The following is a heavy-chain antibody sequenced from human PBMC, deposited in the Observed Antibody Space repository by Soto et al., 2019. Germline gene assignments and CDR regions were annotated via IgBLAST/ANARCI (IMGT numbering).Heavy chain of an antibody. CDR1: GYSFTSYW. V-gene: IGHV5-51*01. CDR2: IYPGDSDT. D-gene: IGHD3-10*01. Sequence: GESLKISCKGSGYSFTSYWIGWVRQMPGKGLEWMGIIYPGDSDTRYSPSFQGQVTISADKSISTAYLQWSSLKASDTAMYYCARPPERQLGEDYYYSGMDVWGQGTTVTVSS. J-gene: IGHJ6*02. CDR3: ARPPERQLGEDYYYSGMDV.